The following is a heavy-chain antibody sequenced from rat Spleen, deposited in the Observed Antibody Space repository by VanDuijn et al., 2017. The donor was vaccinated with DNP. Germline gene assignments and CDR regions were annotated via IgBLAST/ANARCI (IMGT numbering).Heavy chain of an antibody. CDR3: ARGISSYYGYNSYWNFDF. J-gene: IGHJ1*01. V-gene: IGHV3-1*01. D-gene: IGHD1-9*01. CDR2: INYSGST. CDR1: GYSITSNY. Sequence: EVRLQESGPGLVQPSQSLSLTCSVTGYSITSNYWGWIRKFPGNKMEWIGHINYSGSTGYNPSLKSRISITRDTSKNQFFLQLNSVTTEDTATYYCARGISSYYGYNSYWNFDFWGPGTMVTVSS.